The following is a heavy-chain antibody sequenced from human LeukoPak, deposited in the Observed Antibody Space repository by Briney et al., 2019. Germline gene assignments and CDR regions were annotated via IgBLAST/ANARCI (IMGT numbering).Heavy chain of an antibody. J-gene: IGHJ6*02. D-gene: IGHD6-13*01. V-gene: IGHV4-59*12. CDR1: GGSISSYY. CDR2: IYYSGST. Sequence: SETLSLTCTVSGGSISSYYWSWIRQPPGKGLEWIGYIYYSGSTNYNPSLKSRVTISVDTSKNQFSLKLSSVTAADTAVYYCARGKRMQQLVIYYYYGMDVWGQGTTVTVSS. CDR3: ARGKRMQQLVIYYYYGMDV.